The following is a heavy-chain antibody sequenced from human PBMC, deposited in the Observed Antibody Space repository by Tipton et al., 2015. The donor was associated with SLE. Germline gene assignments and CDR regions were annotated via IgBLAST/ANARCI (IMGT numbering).Heavy chain of an antibody. J-gene: IGHJ3*02. CDR3: AKEKGIAEAVHDAFDI. CDR1: GFTFSNYG. D-gene: IGHD6-13*01. Sequence: SLRLSCAASGFTFSNYGMHWVRQTPGKGLEWMAFIRFDGSNQLNADSVKGRFTISRDNSKNTLYLQMNGLRAEDTAVYHCAKEKGIAEAVHDAFDIWGQGTMVTVPS. CDR2: IRFDGSNQ. V-gene: IGHV3-30*02.